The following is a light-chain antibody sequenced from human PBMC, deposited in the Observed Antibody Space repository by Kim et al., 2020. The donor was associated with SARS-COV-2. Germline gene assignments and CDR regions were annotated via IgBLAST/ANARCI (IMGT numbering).Light chain of an antibody. CDR3: QVWDYNSDHVI. J-gene: IGLJ2*01. Sequence: SYELTQPPSVSLAPGETATITCGGKNIGTKSVHWYQQKPGQAPVLVIYYDSDRPSGTPDRFSGSNSGNTATLTISGVEAGDEADYTCQVWDYNSDHVIFG. CDR2: YDS. CDR1: NIGTKS. V-gene: IGLV3-21*04.